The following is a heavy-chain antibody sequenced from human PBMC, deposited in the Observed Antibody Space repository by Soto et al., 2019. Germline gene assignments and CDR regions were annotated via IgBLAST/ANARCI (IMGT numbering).Heavy chain of an antibody. D-gene: IGHD1-20*01. J-gene: IGHJ5*02. V-gene: IGHV4-59*04. CDR1: GGTISSYC. CDR3: AGLNNSEINWFAP. Sequence: SETQSLTCTVSGGTISSYCWGRIRQPPGKGLEWIGNMCYSGNTYYNPSLKSRVTMSVDTSKNQFSLKLSSVTAADTAVYFCAGLNNSEINWFAPWGQGTLVTVSS. CDR2: MCYSGNT.